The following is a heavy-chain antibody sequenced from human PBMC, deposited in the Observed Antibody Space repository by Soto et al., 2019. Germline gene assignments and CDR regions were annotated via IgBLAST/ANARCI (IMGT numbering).Heavy chain of an antibody. D-gene: IGHD6-13*01. CDR2: TYYRSRWYN. V-gene: IGHV6-1*01. CDR3: ARLASRSSWYSDGWFDP. Sequence: SQTLSLTCAISRDSVSSNSAAWNWIRQSPSRGLEWLGRTYYRSRWYNDYAVSVKSRITINPDTSKNQFSLQLNSVTPEDTAVYYCARLASRSSWYSDGWFDPWGQGTLVTVSS. CDR1: RDSVSSNSAA. J-gene: IGHJ5*02.